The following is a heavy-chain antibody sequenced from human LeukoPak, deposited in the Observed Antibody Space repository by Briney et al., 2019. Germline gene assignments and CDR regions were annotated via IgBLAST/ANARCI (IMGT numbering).Heavy chain of an antibody. J-gene: IGHJ4*02. CDR2: INPNSGGR. CDR1: GYTFTGYY. V-gene: IGHV1-2*02. Sequence: ASVKVSCKASGYTFTGYYMHWVRQAPGQGLEWKGGINPNSGGRNYVQKFQGRVTMTRDTSIGTADVERTRRKSDDTAVYYCERALGLTTVISNFDYWGQGTLLTVSS. D-gene: IGHD4-17*01. CDR3: ERALGLTTVISNFDY.